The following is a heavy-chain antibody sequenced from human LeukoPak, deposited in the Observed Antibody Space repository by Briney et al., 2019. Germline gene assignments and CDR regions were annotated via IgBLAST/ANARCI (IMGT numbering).Heavy chain of an antibody. V-gene: IGHV4-39*01. D-gene: IGHD2/OR15-2a*01. CDR1: GGSITSSSYY. J-gene: IGHJ5*02. CDR3: ARHNSDESWFDP. CDR2: IYYSGST. Sequence: SETLSLTCTVSGGSITSSSYYWGWIRQPPGKGLEWIGSIYYSGSTYYNPSLKSRVTISVDTSKNQFSLKLSSVTAADTAVYYCARHNSDESWFDPWGQGTLVTVSS.